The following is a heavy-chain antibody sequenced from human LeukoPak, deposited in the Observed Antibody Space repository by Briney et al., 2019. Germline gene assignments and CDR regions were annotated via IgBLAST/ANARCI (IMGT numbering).Heavy chain of an antibody. V-gene: IGHV1-69*06. CDR2: IIPIFGTA. CDR1: GGTFSSYA. D-gene: IGHD3-10*01. J-gene: IGHJ4*02. Sequence: GASVKVSCKASGGTFSSYAISWVRQAPGQGLEWMGGIIPIFGTANYAQKFQGRVTMTEDTSTDTAYMELSSLRSEDTAVYYCATDPTPYGSGSRPFAHWGQGTLVTVSS. CDR3: ATDPTPYGSGSRPFAH.